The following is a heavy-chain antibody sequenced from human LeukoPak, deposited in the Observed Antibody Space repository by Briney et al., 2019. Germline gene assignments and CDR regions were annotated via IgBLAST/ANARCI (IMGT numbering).Heavy chain of an antibody. D-gene: IGHD3-22*01. V-gene: IGHV3-21*01. CDR2: ISSSSSYI. J-gene: IGHJ3*02. Sequence: GGSLRLSCAASGFTFSSYSMNWVRQAPGKGLEWVSSISSSSSYIYYADSVKGRFTISRDNAKNSLYLQMNSLRAEDTAVYYCARVLSYYYDSSGYYSGAFDIWGQGTMVTVSS. CDR3: ARVLSYYYDSSGYYSGAFDI. CDR1: GFTFSSYS.